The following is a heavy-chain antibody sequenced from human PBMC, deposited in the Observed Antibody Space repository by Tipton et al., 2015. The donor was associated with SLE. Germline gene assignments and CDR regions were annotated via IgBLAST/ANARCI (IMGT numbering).Heavy chain of an antibody. CDR1: GGSISSSSYY. Sequence: TLSLTCTVSGGSISSSSYYWGWTRQPPGKGLEWIGRIFYSGSSYYNPSLKSRVTIYIDTPKNQFSLKLSSVTAADTAVYYCARQVTNRWHVVWFDPWGQGTLVTVSS. D-gene: IGHD2-15*01. J-gene: IGHJ5*02. CDR2: IFYSGSS. CDR3: ARQVTNRWHVVWFDP. V-gene: IGHV4-39*01.